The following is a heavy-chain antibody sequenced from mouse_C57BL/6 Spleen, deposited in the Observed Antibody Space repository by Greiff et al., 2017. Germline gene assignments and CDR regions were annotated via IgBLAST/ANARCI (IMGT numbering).Heavy chain of an antibody. J-gene: IGHJ2*01. CDR2: ISSGSSTN. CDR1: GFTFSDYG. V-gene: IGHV5-17*01. D-gene: IGHD4-1*01. CDR3: ARTGTKYFDY. Sequence: EVQLVESGGGLVKPGGSLKLSCAASGFTFSDYGMHWVRQAPEKGLEWVAYISSGSSTNYYADTVKGRFTISRDNAKNTLFLQMTSLRSEDTAMYYCARTGTKYFDYWGQGTTLTVSS.